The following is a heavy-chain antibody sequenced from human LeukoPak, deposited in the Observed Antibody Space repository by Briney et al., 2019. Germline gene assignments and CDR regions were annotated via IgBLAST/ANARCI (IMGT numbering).Heavy chain of an antibody. Sequence: PGGSLRLSCAASGFTFDDYAMHWVRQAPGKGLEWVSGISWNSGSIGYADSVKGRFTISRDNAKNSLYLQMNSLRAEDTALYYCAKDVRDYYDSSGWFDPWGQGTLVTVSS. D-gene: IGHD3-22*01. CDR1: GFTFDDYA. J-gene: IGHJ5*02. V-gene: IGHV3-9*01. CDR3: AKDVRDYYDSSGWFDP. CDR2: ISWNSGSI.